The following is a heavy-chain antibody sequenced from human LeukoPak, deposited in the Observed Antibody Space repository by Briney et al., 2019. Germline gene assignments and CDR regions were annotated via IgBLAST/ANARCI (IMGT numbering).Heavy chain of an antibody. V-gene: IGHV4-39*07. Sequence: SETLSLTCTVSGGSISSSSYYWSWIRQPPGKGLEWIGEINHSGSTNYNPSLKSRVTISVDTSKNQFSLKLSSVTAADTAVYYCARVTSRSPGYWGQGTLVTVSS. CDR2: INHSGST. CDR3: ARVTSRSPGY. CDR1: GGSISSSSYY. J-gene: IGHJ4*02. D-gene: IGHD1-26*01.